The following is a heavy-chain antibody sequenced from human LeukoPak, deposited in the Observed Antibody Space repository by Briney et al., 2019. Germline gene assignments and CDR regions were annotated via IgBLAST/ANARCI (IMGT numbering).Heavy chain of an antibody. V-gene: IGHV4-31*03. J-gene: IGHJ4*02. CDR3: ARALKRQKYFDY. Sequence: SETLSLTCTVSGGSISIGGYYWSWIRQHPGKGLEWIGYIYYSGSTYYNPSLKSRVTISVDTSKNQFSLKLSSVTAADTAVYYCARALKRQKYFDYWGQGTLVTVSS. CDR1: GGSISIGGYY. CDR2: IYYSGST.